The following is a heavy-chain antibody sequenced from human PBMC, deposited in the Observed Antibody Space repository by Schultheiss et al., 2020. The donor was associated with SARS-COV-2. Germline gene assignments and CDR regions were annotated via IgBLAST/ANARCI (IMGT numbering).Heavy chain of an antibody. CDR3: ARSYYDYEGAFDI. CDR2: ISSSGSTI. V-gene: IGHV3-48*04. CDR1: GFTFSSYS. Sequence: GGSLRLSCAASGFTFSSYSMNWVRQAPGKGLEWVSYISSSGSTIYYADSVKGRFTISRDNAKNSLYLQMNSLRAEDTAVYYCARSYYDYEGAFDIWGQGTMVTVSS. J-gene: IGHJ3*02. D-gene: IGHD3-16*01.